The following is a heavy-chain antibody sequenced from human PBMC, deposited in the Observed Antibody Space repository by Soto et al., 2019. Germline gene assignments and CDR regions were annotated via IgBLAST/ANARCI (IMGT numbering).Heavy chain of an antibody. CDR2: INAGNGNT. CDR3: ARGKGYYDSSGLVDY. CDR1: GYTFTSYA. D-gene: IGHD3-22*01. J-gene: IGHJ4*02. Sequence: QVQLVQSGAEVKKPGASVKVSCKASGYTFTSYAMHWVRQAPGQRLERMGWINAGNGNTKYSQKFQGRVTITRDTSASTAYMELSSLRSEDTAVYSCARGKGYYDSSGLVDYWGQGTLVTVSS. V-gene: IGHV1-3*01.